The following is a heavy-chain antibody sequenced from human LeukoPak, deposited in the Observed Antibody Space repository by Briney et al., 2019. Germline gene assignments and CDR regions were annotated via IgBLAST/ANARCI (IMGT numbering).Heavy chain of an antibody. D-gene: IGHD6-6*01. CDR3: AGGPNSNWSGFDF. CDR2: ISPTGSTT. J-gene: IGHJ4*02. V-gene: IGHV3-74*01. CDR1: GFSFSGHW. Sequence: GGSLRLSCTASGFSFSGHWMHWARQLPGKGLVWVSRISPTGSTTSYADSVKGRFTVSRDNAKNTLYLQVNNLRAEDTAVYYCAGGPNSNWSGFDFGGKGTLLTVSS.